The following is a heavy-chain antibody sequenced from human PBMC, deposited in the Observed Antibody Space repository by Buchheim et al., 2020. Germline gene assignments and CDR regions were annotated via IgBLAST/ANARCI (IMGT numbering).Heavy chain of an antibody. V-gene: IGHV4-61*01. D-gene: IGHD3-10*01. J-gene: IGHJ5*02. CDR2: IYYSGST. CDR1: GGSVSSGTYY. CDR3: ARRPISYYYGSGSPTWFDP. Sequence: QVQLQESGPGLVKPSETLSLTCTVSGGSVSSGTYYWSWIRQPPGKGLEWIGYIYYSGSTNYNPSLKRRVTISVDTSKNQFSLKLSSVTAADTAVYYCARRPISYYYGSGSPTWFDPWGQGTL.